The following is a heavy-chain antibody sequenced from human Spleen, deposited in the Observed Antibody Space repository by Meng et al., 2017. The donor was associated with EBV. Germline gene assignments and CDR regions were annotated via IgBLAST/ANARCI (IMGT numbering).Heavy chain of an antibody. CDR3: ARGPYYE. D-gene: IGHD1-26*01. J-gene: IGHJ4*02. CDR1: DGFFSAYH. CDR2: SKQSGSI. V-gene: IGHV4-34*01. Sequence: VQLQQWGAALVKASWTASRTSATTDGFFSAYHWSWIRQPPVKRLEWSGESKQSGSIYYDPSLMSRVTISGDTSRNQFTLKLISVTAADTAVYYCARGPYYEWGQGTLVTVSS.